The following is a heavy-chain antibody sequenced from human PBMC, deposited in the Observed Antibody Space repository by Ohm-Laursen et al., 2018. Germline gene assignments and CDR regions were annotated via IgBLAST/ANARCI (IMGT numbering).Heavy chain of an antibody. CDR3: ARADYGGPYRFDY. CDR1: GGSISSGGYY. CDR2: IYYSGST. D-gene: IGHD4-23*01. Sequence: SQTLSLTCTVSGGSISSGGYYWSWIRQHPGKGLEWIGYIYYSGSTYYNPSLKSRVTISVDTSKNQFSLKLSSMTAADTAVYYCARADYGGPYRFDYWGQGTLVTVSS. J-gene: IGHJ4*02. V-gene: IGHV4-31*03.